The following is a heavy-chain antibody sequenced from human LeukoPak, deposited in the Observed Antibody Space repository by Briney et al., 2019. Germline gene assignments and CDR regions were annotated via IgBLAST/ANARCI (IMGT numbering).Heavy chain of an antibody. V-gene: IGHV4-34*01. Sequence: PSETLSLTCAVYGGSFSGYYWSWVRQPPGKGLEWIGEINHSGSTNYNPSLKSRVTISVDPSKNQFSLKLSSVTAADTAVYYCARGSPGGWGDNWFDPWGQGTLVTVSS. CDR1: GGSFSGYY. D-gene: IGHD6-19*01. CDR3: ARGSPGGWGDNWFDP. J-gene: IGHJ5*02. CDR2: INHSGST.